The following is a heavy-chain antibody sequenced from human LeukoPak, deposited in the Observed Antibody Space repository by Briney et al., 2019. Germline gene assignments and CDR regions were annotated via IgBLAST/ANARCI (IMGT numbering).Heavy chain of an antibody. CDR3: ARRLSRESDTFDI. J-gene: IGHJ3*02. D-gene: IGHD3-16*01. CDR2: IYPGDSDS. Sequence: GEPLKISCKGSGYSFTSYWIGWVRQMPGKGLEWMGIIYPGDSDSKYSPSFQGQVTISADKSISTAYLQWNSLKASDTAMYYCARRLSRESDTFDIWGQGTMVTVSS. V-gene: IGHV5-51*01. CDR1: GYSFTSYW.